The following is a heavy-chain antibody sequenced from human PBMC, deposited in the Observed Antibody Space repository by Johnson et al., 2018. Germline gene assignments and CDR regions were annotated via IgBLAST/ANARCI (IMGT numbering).Heavy chain of an antibody. D-gene: IGHD6-13*01. CDR1: GFTFSSYA. CDR2: ISYDGSNK. CDR3: AGVRRTGYGSSWGRSDAFGI. J-gene: IGHJ3*02. V-gene: IGHV3-30-3*01. Sequence: QVQLVESGGGVVQPGRSLRLSCAASGFTFSSYAMHWVRQAPGKGLEWVAVISYDGSNKYYADSVKGRFTISRDNSKNTLYLQMNSLRAEDTAVYYCAGVRRTGYGSSWGRSDAFGIWGQGTMVTVSS.